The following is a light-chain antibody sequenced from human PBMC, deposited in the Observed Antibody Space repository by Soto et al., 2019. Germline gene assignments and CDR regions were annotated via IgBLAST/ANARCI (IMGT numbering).Light chain of an antibody. V-gene: IGKV1-5*01. CDR3: QHYNTYPWT. CDR2: DAS. Sequence: DIHMTQSPSTLSASVGDRVTITCRASQSISNWLAWYQQRPGTAPNLLIFDASTLESGVPSRFSGSGSGTEFTLTISGLQPDDFATYYCQHYNTYPWTFGQGTKVDIK. J-gene: IGKJ1*01. CDR1: QSISNW.